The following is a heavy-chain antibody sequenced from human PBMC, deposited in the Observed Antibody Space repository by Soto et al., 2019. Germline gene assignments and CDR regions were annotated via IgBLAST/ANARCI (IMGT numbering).Heavy chain of an antibody. CDR2: IYYSGST. CDR1: GGSISSGDYY. CDR3: PRGSYYAHRVANY. J-gene: IGHJ4*02. D-gene: IGHD1-26*01. Sequence: QVQLQESGPGLVKPSQTLSLTCTVSGGSISSGDYYWSWIRQPPGKGLEWIGYIYYSGSTYYNPSLQSRVTISVDTSKNQISLKLSSVTAADTAVYYCPRGSYYAHRVANYWGQVTLVTVSS. V-gene: IGHV4-30-4*01.